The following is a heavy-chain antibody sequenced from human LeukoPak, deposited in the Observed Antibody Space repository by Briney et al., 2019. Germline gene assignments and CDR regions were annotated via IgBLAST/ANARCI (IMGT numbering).Heavy chain of an antibody. D-gene: IGHD6-13*01. V-gene: IGHV3-21*01. CDR2: ITSSSNYI. CDR3: ARERGGIAAAGTNFDY. J-gene: IGHJ4*02. CDR1: GFTFSTYS. Sequence: GGSLRLSCAASGFTFSTYSMNWVRQAPGKGLEWVSSITSSSNYIFYADSVKGRFTISRDNAKNSLYLQMISLRAEDTAVYYCARERGGIAAAGTNFDYWGQGTLVTVSS.